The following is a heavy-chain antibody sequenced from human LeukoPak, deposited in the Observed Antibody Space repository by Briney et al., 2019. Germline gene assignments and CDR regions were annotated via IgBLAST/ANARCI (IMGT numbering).Heavy chain of an antibody. CDR1: GGSFSGYY. V-gene: IGHV4-34*01. Sequence: SETLSLTCAVYGGSFSGYYWSWIRQPPGKGLEWIGEINHSGSTNYNPSLKSRVTISVDTSKNQFSLKLSSVTAADTAVYYCARCQSLGAGWCNGEHWGQGTLVTVSS. J-gene: IGHJ1*01. D-gene: IGHD6-19*01. CDR3: ARCQSLGAGWCNGEH. CDR2: INHSGST.